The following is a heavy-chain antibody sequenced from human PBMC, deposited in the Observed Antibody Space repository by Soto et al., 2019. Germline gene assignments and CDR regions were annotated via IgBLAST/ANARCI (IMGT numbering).Heavy chain of an antibody. CDR3: AKDGLTAGGTFGNWFDP. V-gene: IGHV3-23*01. CDR1: GFTFRNYG. D-gene: IGHD3-3*02. J-gene: IGHJ5*02. CDR2: ISGDGGRT. Sequence: EVQLLESGGGLVQPGGSLRLSCAASGFTFRNYGMNWVRQAPGKGLEWVSAISGDGGRTYYADSVRGRFTISRDNSKNTLYLQTDSLSAEETAVYYCAKDGLTAGGTFGNWFDPWGQGTLVTVSS.